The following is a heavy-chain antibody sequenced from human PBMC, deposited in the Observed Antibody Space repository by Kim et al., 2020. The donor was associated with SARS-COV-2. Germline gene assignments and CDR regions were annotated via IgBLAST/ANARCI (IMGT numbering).Heavy chain of an antibody. V-gene: IGHV3-74*01. CDR3: ARGKGAHGWFDR. CDR2: ISDDGTST. J-gene: IGHJ5*02. Sequence: GGSLRLSCAASGFTVSSYWMHWVRHAPGKGLIWVSRISDDGTSTYYADSVKGRFTISRDSATNTLFLQMNRLRVEDTGVYFCARGKGAHGWFDRWGQGT. D-gene: IGHD1-26*01. CDR1: GFTVSSYW.